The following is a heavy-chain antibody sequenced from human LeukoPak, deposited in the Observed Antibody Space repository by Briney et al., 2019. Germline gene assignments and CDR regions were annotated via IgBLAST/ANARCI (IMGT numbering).Heavy chain of an antibody. V-gene: IGHV1-2*04. J-gene: IGHJ6*02. CDR1: GYTFTGYY. D-gene: IGHD6-13*01. CDR2: INPNSGGT. CDR3: ARDRIAAAATGGDYYYYGMDV. Sequence: ASVKVSCKSSGYTFTGYYMHWVRQAPGQGLEWMGWINPNSGGTNYAQRFQGWVTMTRDTSISAAYMELSRLRSDDTAVYYCARDRIAAAATGGDYYYYGMDVWGQGTTVTVSS.